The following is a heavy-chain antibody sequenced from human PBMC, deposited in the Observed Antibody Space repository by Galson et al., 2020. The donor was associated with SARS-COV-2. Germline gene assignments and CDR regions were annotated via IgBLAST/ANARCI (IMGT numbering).Heavy chain of an antibody. CDR1: GFTFSSYS. CDR2: ISSSSSYI. CDR3: ASQYGDYLYYYYYGMDV. D-gene: IGHD4-17*01. Sequence: GESPKISCAASGFTFSSYSMNWVRQAPGKGLEWVSSISSSSSYIYYADSVKGRFTISRDNAKNSLYLQMNSLRAEDTAVYYCASQYGDYLYYYYYGMDVWGQGTTVTVSS. J-gene: IGHJ6*02. V-gene: IGHV3-21*01.